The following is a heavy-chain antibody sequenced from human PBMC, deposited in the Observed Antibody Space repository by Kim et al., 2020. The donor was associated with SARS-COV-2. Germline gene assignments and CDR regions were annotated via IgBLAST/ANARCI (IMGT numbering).Heavy chain of an antibody. Sequence: GGSLRLSCAASGFTFSSYWMHWVRQAPGKGLVWVSRINSDGSSTSYADSVKGRFTISRDNAKNTLYLQMNSLRAEDTAVYYCARIRGSSWYPMSWYFDLWGRGTLVTVSS. V-gene: IGHV3-74*01. CDR1: GFTFSSYW. CDR2: INSDGSST. J-gene: IGHJ2*01. D-gene: IGHD6-13*01. CDR3: ARIRGSSWYPMSWYFDL.